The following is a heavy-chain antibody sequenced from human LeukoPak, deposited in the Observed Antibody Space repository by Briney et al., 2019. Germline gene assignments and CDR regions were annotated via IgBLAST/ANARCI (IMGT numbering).Heavy chain of an antibody. CDR1: GGSFSGYY. CDR2: INHSGST. Sequence: PSETLSLTCAVYGGSFSGYYWSWIRQPPGKGLEWIGEINHSGSTNYNPSHKSRVTISVDTSKNQFSLKLSSVTAVDTAVYYCARVGYCGDDCYPFDYWGQGTLTTISS. V-gene: IGHV4-34*01. CDR3: ARVGYCGDDCYPFDY. D-gene: IGHD2-21*02. J-gene: IGHJ4*02.